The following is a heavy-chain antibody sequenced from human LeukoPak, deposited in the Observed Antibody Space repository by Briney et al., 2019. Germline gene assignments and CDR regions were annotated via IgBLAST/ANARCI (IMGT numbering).Heavy chain of an antibody. Sequence: SETLSLTCTVSGGSISSSSYYWGWIRQPPGKGLEWIGSIYYSGSTYYNPSLKSRVTISVDTSKNQFSLKLSSVTAADTAVYYYPLVPAAIDYYYYMDVWGKGTTVTVSS. V-gene: IGHV4-39*01. CDR3: PLVPAAIDYYYYMDV. D-gene: IGHD2-2*01. CDR1: GGSISSSSYY. J-gene: IGHJ6*03. CDR2: IYYSGST.